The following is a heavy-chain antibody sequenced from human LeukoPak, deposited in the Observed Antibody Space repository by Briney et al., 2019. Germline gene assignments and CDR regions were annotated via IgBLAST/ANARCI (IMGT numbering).Heavy chain of an antibody. D-gene: IGHD6-13*01. CDR2: IYHSGST. CDR1: GYSISSGYY. V-gene: IGHV4-38-2*02. J-gene: IGHJ6*03. CDR3: ARVRPTTERRRVDTRIAAAGTFYYYYMDV. Sequence: SETLSLTCTVSGYSISSGYYWGWIRQPPGKGLEWIGSIYHSGSTNYNPSLKSRVTISVDTSKNQFSLKLSSVTAADTAVYYCARVRPTTERRRVDTRIAAAGTFYYYYMDVWGKGTTVTVSS.